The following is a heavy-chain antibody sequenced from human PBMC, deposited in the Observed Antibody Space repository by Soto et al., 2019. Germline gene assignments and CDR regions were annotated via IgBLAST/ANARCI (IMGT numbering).Heavy chain of an antibody. V-gene: IGHV4-59*01. J-gene: IGHJ6*04. CDR1: GGSISSYY. Sequence: SETLSLTCTVSGGSISSYYWSWIRQPPGKGLEWIGYIYYSGSTNYNPSLKSRVTISVDTSKNQFSLKLSSVTAADTAVYYCARVGSGWYEDVWGKGTTVTVSS. CDR2: IYYSGST. CDR3: ARVGSGWYEDV. D-gene: IGHD6-19*01.